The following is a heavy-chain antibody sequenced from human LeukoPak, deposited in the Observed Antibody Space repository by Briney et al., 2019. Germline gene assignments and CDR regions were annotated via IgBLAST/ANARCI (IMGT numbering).Heavy chain of an antibody. V-gene: IGHV1-69*13. CDR2: IIPIFGTA. CDR1: GYTFTNYA. Sequence: GASVKVSCKTSGYTFTNYAMNWVRQAPGQGLEWMGGIIPIFGTANYAQKFQGRVTITADESTSTAYMELSSLRSEDTAVYYCASDAQERIAVAGSRWFDPWGQGTLVTVSS. CDR3: ASDAQERIAVAGSRWFDP. J-gene: IGHJ5*02. D-gene: IGHD6-19*01.